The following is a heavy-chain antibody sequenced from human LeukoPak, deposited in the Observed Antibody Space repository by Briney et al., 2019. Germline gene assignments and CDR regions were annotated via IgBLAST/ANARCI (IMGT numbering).Heavy chain of an antibody. Sequence: GGSLRLSCEGFGFRFSHHGMNWVRQAPGKGLQWVSGIRADGVTTYYADPVKGRFTISRDNSKNTVYLQMDSLRAEDTAVYYCAKMSAPYYYYYYMDVWGKGTTVTISS. CDR3: AKMSAPYYYYYYMDV. J-gene: IGHJ6*03. V-gene: IGHV3-23*01. CDR2: IRADGVTT. CDR1: GFRFSHHG.